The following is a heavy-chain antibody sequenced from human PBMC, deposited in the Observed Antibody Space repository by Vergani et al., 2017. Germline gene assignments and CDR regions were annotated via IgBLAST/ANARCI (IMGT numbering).Heavy chain of an antibody. CDR3: AKNPGISTTRHYYAMDV. V-gene: IGHV3-11*04. CDR2: ISPGASTV. CDR1: GFKFSDQY. J-gene: IGHJ6*02. D-gene: IGHD1-1*01. Sequence: LEESGGGSVKPGGSLRLSCAASGFKFSDQYMSWIRQAPGKGLEWVSHISPGASTVSYTDSVTGRFTVSRDNDNNSLTLDMTTLRDEDTAVYYCAKNPGISTTRHYYAMDVWGQGTTVTVSS.